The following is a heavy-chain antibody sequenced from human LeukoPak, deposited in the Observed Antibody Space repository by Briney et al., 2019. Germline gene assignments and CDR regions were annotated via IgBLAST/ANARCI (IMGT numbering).Heavy chain of an antibody. CDR2: INHRGST. CDR1: GGSFSGYY. J-gene: IGHJ6*03. Sequence: SETLSLTCAAYGGSFSGYYWSWVRQPPGKGLEWIGEINHRGSTKNNPSLKSRVTISVDTSKNQFSLKLSSVTAADTAVYYCARRLGRKFGERFYYYHYMDVWGKGTTVTISS. CDR3: ARRLGRKFGERFYYYHYMDV. V-gene: IGHV4-34*01. D-gene: IGHD3-10*01.